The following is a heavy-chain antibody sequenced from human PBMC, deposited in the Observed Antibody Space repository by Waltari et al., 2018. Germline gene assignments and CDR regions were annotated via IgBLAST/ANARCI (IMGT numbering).Heavy chain of an antibody. Sequence: EVQLLESGGGLVQPGGSLRLSCEASGFTLSHYALSWVRPAPGKGLEWVSGITGSGDNTYYAGSVKGRFTISRDNSKNTLSLQMNSLRDDDTAVYSCAKNANANYINWFDPWGQGTLVTVSS. J-gene: IGHJ5*02. V-gene: IGHV3-23*01. CDR2: ITGSGDNT. CDR1: GFTLSHYA. D-gene: IGHD1-7*01. CDR3: AKNANANYINWFDP.